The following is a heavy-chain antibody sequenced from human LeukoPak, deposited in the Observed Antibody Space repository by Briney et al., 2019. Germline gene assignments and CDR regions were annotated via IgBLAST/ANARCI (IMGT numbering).Heavy chain of an antibody. Sequence: GGSLRISCAASGFTFSGSAMHWVRQASGKGLEWVGRIRSRTNSYATAYAASAKGRFTISRDGSKNTAYLQMNSLKTEDTAVYYCTSLYYYDSSGYYRAFYYYGMDVWGQGTTVTVSS. CDR2: IRSRTNSYAT. J-gene: IGHJ6*02. V-gene: IGHV3-73*01. D-gene: IGHD3-22*01. CDR1: GFTFSGSA. CDR3: TSLYYYDSSGYYRAFYYYGMDV.